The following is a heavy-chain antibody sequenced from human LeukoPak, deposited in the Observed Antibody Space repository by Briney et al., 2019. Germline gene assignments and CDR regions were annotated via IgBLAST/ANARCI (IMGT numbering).Heavy chain of an antibody. V-gene: IGHV3-49*04. J-gene: IGHJ6*02. D-gene: IGHD2-15*01. CDR2: IRNKAFRETS. CDR3: ARAGVVAVIGYGMDV. Sequence: TGGSLRLSCTASGFTFSDYALSWVRQAPGKRLEWVSLIRNKAFRETSEYAASVEGRFSISRDASKSIVYLQMNSLQTEDTAVYYCARAGVVAVIGYGMDVWGRGTTVTVSS. CDR1: GFTFSDYA.